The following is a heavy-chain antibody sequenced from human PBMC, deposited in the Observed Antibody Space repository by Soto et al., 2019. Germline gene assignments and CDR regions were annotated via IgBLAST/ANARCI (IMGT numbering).Heavy chain of an antibody. CDR1: GGSFSGYY. J-gene: IGHJ6*03. Sequence: SETLSLTCAVYGGSFSGYYWSWIRQPPGKGLEWIGEINHSGSTNYNPSLKSRVTISVDTSKNQFSLKLSSVTAADTAVYYRARVLSGVRGREIHYYYYMDVWGKGTTVTVSS. CDR2: INHSGST. D-gene: IGHD3-10*01. CDR3: ARVLSGVRGREIHYYYYMDV. V-gene: IGHV4-34*01.